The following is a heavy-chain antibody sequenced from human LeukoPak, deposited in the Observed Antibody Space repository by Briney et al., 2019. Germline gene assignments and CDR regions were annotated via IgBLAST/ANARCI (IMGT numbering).Heavy chain of an antibody. Sequence: PGGSLRLSCAVSGFTFSSYGMHWVRQAPGKGLEWMAVISYDGTNKYYAGSVKGRFTISRDNSKNTLYLQMNSLRAEDTAVYYCAKDLNYDFWSGLGNWGQGTLVTVSS. CDR3: AKDLNYDFWSGLGN. J-gene: IGHJ4*02. CDR1: GFTFSSYG. D-gene: IGHD3-3*01. CDR2: ISYDGTNK. V-gene: IGHV3-30*18.